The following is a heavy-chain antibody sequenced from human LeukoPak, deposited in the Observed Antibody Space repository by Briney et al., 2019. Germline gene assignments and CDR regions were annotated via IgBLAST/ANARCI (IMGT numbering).Heavy chain of an antibody. Sequence: PSETLSLTCTVSGGSISSGDYYWSWIRQPPGKGLEWIGYIYYSGSTYYNPSLKSRVTISVDTSKKQFSLELSSVTAADTAIYYCARETAAAGSFIAINDYWGQGTLVTVSS. D-gene: IGHD6-13*01. V-gene: IGHV4-30-4*01. CDR3: ARETAAAGSFIAINDY. J-gene: IGHJ4*02. CDR2: IYYSGST. CDR1: GGSISSGDYY.